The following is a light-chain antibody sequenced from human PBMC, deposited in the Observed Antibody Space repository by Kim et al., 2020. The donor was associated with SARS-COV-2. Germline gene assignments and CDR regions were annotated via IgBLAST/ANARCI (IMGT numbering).Light chain of an antibody. J-gene: IGLJ1*01. CDR3: QAWDSNTGV. CDR1: KLGDKF. Sequence: VSRGQTASITCSGDKLGDKFACWFQQKPGQSPVLVIYQDNKRPSGIPERFSGSNSGNTATLTISGTQAMDEADYYCQAWDSNTGVFGTGTKVTVL. CDR2: QDN. V-gene: IGLV3-1*01.